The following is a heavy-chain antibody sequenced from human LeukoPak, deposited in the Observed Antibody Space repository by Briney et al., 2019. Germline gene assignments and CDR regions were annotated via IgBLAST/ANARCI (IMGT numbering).Heavy chain of an antibody. CDR3: ARDVPGSGVNLDF. J-gene: IGHJ4*02. CDR2: IYHSGTT. V-gene: IGHV4-4*02. D-gene: IGHD3-10*01. CDR1: AGSIDDSYW. Sequence: SETLFLTCSVSAGSIDDSYWWTWVRQPPRKGLEWIGEIYHSGTTNYNPSLKGRVTISLDKSKNQFSLKLSSMTDADTAVYYCARDVPGSGVNLDFWGQGTLVTVSS.